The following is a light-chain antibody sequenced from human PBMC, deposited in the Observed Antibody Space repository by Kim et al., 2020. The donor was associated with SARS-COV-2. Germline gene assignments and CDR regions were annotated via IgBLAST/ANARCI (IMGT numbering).Light chain of an antibody. CDR1: QDIDSH. CDR3: QQYRVYPVT. CDR2: EAS. Sequence: DIQMTQSPSSLSASVGDRVSITCRTSQDIDSHLTWFRQKPGKAPESLIYEASRLRNGVPSRFSGSGSGTDFTLTISSLQPEDFATYYCQQYRVYPVTFGQGTKLEI. J-gene: IGKJ2*01. V-gene: IGKV1-16*01.